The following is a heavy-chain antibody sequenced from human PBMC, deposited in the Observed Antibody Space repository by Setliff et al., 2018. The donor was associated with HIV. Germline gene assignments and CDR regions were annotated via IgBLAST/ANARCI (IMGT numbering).Heavy chain of an antibody. D-gene: IGHD7-27*01. Sequence: SETLSLTCTVSGGSINSAYYWGWIRQSPGARLEWIGSILYSGNTYYNSALKNRVTISIDTSKNHFSLNLTSVTTADAAVYYCARDSNAPYFQHWGQGTLVTVSS. CDR1: GGSINSAYY. V-gene: IGHV4-38-2*02. CDR2: ILYSGNT. J-gene: IGHJ1*01. CDR3: ARDSNAPYFQH.